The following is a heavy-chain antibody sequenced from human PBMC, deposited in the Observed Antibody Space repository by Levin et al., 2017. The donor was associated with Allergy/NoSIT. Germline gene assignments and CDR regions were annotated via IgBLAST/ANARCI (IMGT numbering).Heavy chain of an antibody. CDR1: GLTFTNYA. J-gene: IGHJ4*01. D-gene: IGHD4-17*01. Sequence: GGSLRLSCAASGLTFTNYAMHWVRQAPGKGLQWVSGISWNSGDIAYAESVKGRFTISRDNAKNSLLLQMNSLRPGDTALYYCTRGQGLTTWGQGTLVTVSS. V-gene: IGHV3-9*01. CDR2: ISWNSGDI. CDR3: TRGQGLTT.